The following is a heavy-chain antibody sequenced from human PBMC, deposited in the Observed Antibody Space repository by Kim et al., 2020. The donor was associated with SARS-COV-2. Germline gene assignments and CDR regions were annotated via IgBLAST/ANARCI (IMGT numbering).Heavy chain of an antibody. CDR1: GFTFSSYS. V-gene: IGHV3-21*01. CDR3: ARANGYGNYYYYGMDV. J-gene: IGHJ6*02. CDR2: ISSSSSYI. Sequence: GGSLRLSCAASGFTFSSYSMNWVRQAPGKGLEWVSSISSSSSYIYYADSVKGRFTISRDNAKNSLYLQMNSLRAEDTAVYYCARANGYGNYYYYGMDVWGQGTTVTVSS. D-gene: IGHD3-22*01.